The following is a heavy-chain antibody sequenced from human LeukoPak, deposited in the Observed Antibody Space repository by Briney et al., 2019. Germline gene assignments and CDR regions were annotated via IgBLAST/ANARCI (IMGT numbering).Heavy chain of an antibody. J-gene: IGHJ4*02. Sequence: ASVKVSCKASGYIFTGYYLFWVRQAPGQGLEWMGWINPNGGATRYAQKFQGRVTLTSDTSIRTTYMEMSSLTPDDTAVYYCARDERYSDADHHYPDLGYWGQGTLVTVSS. D-gene: IGHD3-16*01. CDR1: GYIFTGYY. CDR2: INPNGGAT. CDR3: ARDERYSDADHHYPDLGY. V-gene: IGHV1-2*02.